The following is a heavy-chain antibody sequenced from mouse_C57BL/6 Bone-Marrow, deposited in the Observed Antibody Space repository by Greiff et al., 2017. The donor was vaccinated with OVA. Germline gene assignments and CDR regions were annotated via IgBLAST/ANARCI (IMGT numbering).Heavy chain of an antibody. V-gene: IGHV1-64*01. CDR3: ARSSLYYDYDGPWFAY. Sequence: QVQLQQPGAELVKPGASVKLSCKASGYTFTSYWMHWVKQRPGQGLEWIGMIHPNSGSTNYNEKFKRKATLTVDKSSSTAYMQLSSLTSEDAAVYYCARSSLYYDYDGPWFAYWGQGTLVTVSA. J-gene: IGHJ3*01. CDR2: IHPNSGST. D-gene: IGHD2-4*01. CDR1: GYTFTSYW.